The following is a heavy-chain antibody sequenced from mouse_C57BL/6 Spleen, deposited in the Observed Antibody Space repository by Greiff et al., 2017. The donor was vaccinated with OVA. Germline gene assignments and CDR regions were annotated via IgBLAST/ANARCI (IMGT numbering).Heavy chain of an antibody. V-gene: IGHV7-3*01. D-gene: IGHD2-4*01. J-gene: IGHJ1*03. CDR3: ARYRGDYDSYFDV. CDR1: GFTFTDYY. CDR2: IRNKANGYTT. Sequence: EVKLMESGGGLVQPGGSLSLSCAASGFTFTDYYMSWVRQPPGKALEWLGFIRNKANGYTTEYSASVKGRFTISRDNSQSILYLQMKALRAEDSSTYYCARYRGDYDSYFDVWGTGTTVTVSS.